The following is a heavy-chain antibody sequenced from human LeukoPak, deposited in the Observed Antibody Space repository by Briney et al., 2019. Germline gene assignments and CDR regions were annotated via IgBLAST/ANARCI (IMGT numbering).Heavy chain of an antibody. CDR3: ARRAGGFDY. D-gene: IGHD3-16*01. Sequence: PAETLSLTCTVSGGSISSSSYYWGWIRQPPGKGLERIGSIYYSGSTYYNPSLKSRVTISVDTSKNQFSLKLSSVTAADTAVYYCARRAGGFDYWGQGTLVTVSS. J-gene: IGHJ4*02. CDR1: GGSISSSSYY. CDR2: IYYSGST. V-gene: IGHV4-39*01.